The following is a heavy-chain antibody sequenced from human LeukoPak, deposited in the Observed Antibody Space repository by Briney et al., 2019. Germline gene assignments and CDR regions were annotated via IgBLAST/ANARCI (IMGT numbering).Heavy chain of an antibody. J-gene: IGHJ4*02. V-gene: IGHV3-30*02. CDR3: AKSSGSSSWYDYFGY. Sequence: GGSLRLSCAASGFYFNTYAMHWVRQAPGKGLEWVAFVRFDGSNTRYADSVKGRFTISRDNSKNTLFLQMNNLRPEDTAVYYCAKSSGSSSWYDYFGYWGQGILATVSS. CDR2: VRFDGSNT. D-gene: IGHD6-19*01. CDR1: GFYFNTYA.